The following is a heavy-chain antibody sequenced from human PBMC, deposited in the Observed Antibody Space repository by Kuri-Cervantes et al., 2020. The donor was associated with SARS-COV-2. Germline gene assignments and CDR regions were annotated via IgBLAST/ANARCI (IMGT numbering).Heavy chain of an antibody. J-gene: IGHJ6*03. V-gene: IGHV1-2*04. Sequence: ASVKVSCKASGYTFTGYYMHWVRQAPGQGLEWMGWINPNSGGTNYAQKFQGWVTMTRDTSISTVYMELSRLRSDDTAVYYCARDGYSYGVYYYYYLDVWGKGTTVTVSS. CDR2: INPNSGGT. CDR1: GYTFTGYY. D-gene: IGHD5-18*01. CDR3: ARDGYSYGVYYYYYLDV.